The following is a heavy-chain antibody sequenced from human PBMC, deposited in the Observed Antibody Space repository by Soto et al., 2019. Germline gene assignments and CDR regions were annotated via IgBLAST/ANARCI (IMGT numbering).Heavy chain of an antibody. CDR2: IIPIFGTA. Sequence: GPSVKVSCKASGGTFSSYAISWVRQAPGQGLEWMGGIIPIFGTANYAQKFQGRVTITADKSTSTAYMELSSLRSEDTAVYYCARSAVVVPAAILWYWFDPWGQGTLVTVSS. CDR1: GGTFSSYA. J-gene: IGHJ5*02. CDR3: ARSAVVVPAAILWYWFDP. V-gene: IGHV1-69*06. D-gene: IGHD2-2*01.